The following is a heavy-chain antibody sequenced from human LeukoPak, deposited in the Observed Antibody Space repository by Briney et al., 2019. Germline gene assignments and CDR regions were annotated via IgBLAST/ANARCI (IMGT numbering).Heavy chain of an antibody. Sequence: GGSLRLSCAAFGFTFSSYSMNWVRQAPGKGLEWVSYISSSSSTIYYADSVKGRFTISRDNAKNSLYLQMNSLRAEDTAVYYCARGTHYYYDSSGALYWGQGTLVTVSS. J-gene: IGHJ4*02. CDR1: GFTFSSYS. CDR3: ARGTHYYYDSSGALY. D-gene: IGHD3-22*01. V-gene: IGHV3-48*01. CDR2: ISSSSSTI.